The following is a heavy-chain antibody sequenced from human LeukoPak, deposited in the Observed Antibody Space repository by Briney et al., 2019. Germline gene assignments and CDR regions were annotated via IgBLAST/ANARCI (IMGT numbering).Heavy chain of an antibody. Sequence: GGSLRLSCAASGFTFGSYGMHWVRQAPGKGLEWVAVISYDGSNKYYADSVKGRFTISRDNSKNTLYLQMNSLRAEDTAVYYCAKDRSSHSIRYYFDYWGQGTLVTVSS. CDR1: GFTFGSYG. D-gene: IGHD3-3*02. J-gene: IGHJ4*02. CDR2: ISYDGSNK. CDR3: AKDRSSHSIRYYFDY. V-gene: IGHV3-30*18.